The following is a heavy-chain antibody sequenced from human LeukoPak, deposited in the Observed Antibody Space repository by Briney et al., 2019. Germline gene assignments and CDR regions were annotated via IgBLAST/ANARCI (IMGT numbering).Heavy chain of an antibody. CDR3: VSGDYGNY. V-gene: IGHV3-21*01. CDR2: ISSSSSDI. D-gene: IGHD4-17*01. J-gene: IGHJ4*02. Sequence: GESLKISCKGSGYSFTSYWIGWVRQMPGKGLEWVSSISSSSSDISYADSVKGRFTVSRDNAKNTLFLQMNSLRVEDTALYYCVSGDYGNYWGQGTLVTVSS. CDR1: GYSFTSYW.